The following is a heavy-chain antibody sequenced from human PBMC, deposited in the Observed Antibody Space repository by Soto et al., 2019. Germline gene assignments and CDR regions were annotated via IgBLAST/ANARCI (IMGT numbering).Heavy chain of an antibody. Sequence: GGSLRLSCAASGFTFSSYAMSWVRQAPGKGLEWVSAICDNGSNKYYADSVKGRFTISRDNSKNTLYLQMNSLRAEDTAVYYCARDSRWADAFDIWGQGTMVTVSS. J-gene: IGHJ3*02. V-gene: IGHV3-33*08. CDR3: ARDSRWADAFDI. CDR2: ICDNGSNK. CDR1: GFTFSSYA.